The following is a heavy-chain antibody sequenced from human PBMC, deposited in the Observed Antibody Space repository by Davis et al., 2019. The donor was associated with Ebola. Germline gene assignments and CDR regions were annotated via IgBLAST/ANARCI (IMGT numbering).Heavy chain of an antibody. CDR2: NYYSGST. D-gene: IGHD1-26*01. J-gene: IGHJ5*02. V-gene: IGHV4-30-4*01. Sequence: MPSETLSPTCTLSGGPISSGDYYWSWIRQPPGKGLEWIAYNYYSGSTYYNPSLNSRVTISVDTSKNQFSQKLSSVTAADTAVYYCARLEVPNEWELLSWFDPWGQGTLVTVSS. CDR1: GGPISSGDYY. CDR3: ARLEVPNEWELLSWFDP.